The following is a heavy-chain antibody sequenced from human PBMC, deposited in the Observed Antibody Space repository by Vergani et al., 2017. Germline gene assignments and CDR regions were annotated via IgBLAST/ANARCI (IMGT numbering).Heavy chain of an antibody. CDR2: ISYDGSNK. CDR1: GFTFSSYG. D-gene: IGHD5-12*01. CDR3: ARGSYGATINYFDY. J-gene: IGHJ4*02. Sequence: QVQLVESGGGVVQPGRSLRLSCAASGFTFSSYGMHWVRQAPGKGLEWVAVISYDGSNKYYADSVKGRFTISRDNSKNTLYLQMNSLRAEDTAVYYCARGSYGATINYFDYWGQGTLVTVSS. V-gene: IGHV3-30*03.